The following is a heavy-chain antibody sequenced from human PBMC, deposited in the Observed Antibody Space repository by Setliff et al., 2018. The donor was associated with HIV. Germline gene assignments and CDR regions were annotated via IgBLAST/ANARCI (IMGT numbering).Heavy chain of an antibody. CDR1: GGTFSSYA. CDR3: ATVGPTIWGAFDI. CDR2: IIPIFGTA. Sequence: GASVKVSCKASGGTFSSYAISWVRQAPGQGLEWMGGIIPIFGTANYAQKFQGRVTITTDESTSTAYMELSSLRSEDTAVYYCATVGPTIWGAFDIWGQGTMVTVSS. D-gene: IGHD3-16*01. V-gene: IGHV1-69*05. J-gene: IGHJ3*02.